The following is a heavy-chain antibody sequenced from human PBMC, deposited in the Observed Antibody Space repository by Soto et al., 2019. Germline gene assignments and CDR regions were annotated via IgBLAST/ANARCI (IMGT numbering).Heavy chain of an antibody. CDR1: GTSISSSYW. CDR2: IYYSGST. V-gene: IGHV4-4*02. CDR3: ARRYGSCFDY. D-gene: IGHD5-18*01. Sequence: PSETLSLTCVVSGTSISSSYWWTWVRQAPGKGLEWIGYIYYSGSTNYNPSLKSRVTISVDTSKNQFSLKLSSVTAADTAVYYCARRYGSCFDYWGQGTLVTVSS. J-gene: IGHJ4*02.